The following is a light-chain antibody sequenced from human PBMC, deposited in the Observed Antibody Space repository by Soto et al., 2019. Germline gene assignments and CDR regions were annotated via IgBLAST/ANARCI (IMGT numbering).Light chain of an antibody. V-gene: IGKV1-39*01. Sequence: DIQLTQSPDSLSASVGDRFTITFRASQTIRTFLNWYQQKSGKAPKVLIYSASTLQSGVPSRFSGSGSGTDFTLTINSLQPEDFATYYCQQSYNAPRTFGGGTKVDIK. CDR2: SAS. CDR1: QTIRTF. J-gene: IGKJ4*01. CDR3: QQSYNAPRT.